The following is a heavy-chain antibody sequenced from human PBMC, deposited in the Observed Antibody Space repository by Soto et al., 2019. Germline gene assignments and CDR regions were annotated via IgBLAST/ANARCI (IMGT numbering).Heavy chain of an antibody. V-gene: IGHV1-18*01. J-gene: IGHJ4*02. D-gene: IGHD2-8*01. CDR1: GYIFNTYD. CDR2: ISTYNGNT. CDR3: ARNQEGRYCSNGICSNDF. Sequence: GASLKVSCKSSGYIFNTYDITWVRQAPGQGLEWMGWISTYNGNTDYAQKYQGRVTMTTDTSTSTAYMELRSLRSDDTAVYYCARNQEGRYCSNGICSNDFWGQGTLVTVSS.